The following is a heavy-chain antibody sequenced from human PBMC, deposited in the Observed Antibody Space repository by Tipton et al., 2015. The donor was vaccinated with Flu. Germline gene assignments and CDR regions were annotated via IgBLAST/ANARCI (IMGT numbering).Heavy chain of an antibody. CDR3: ARGDYGDYENEDDGWDS. CDR1: GGSITRGSYY. D-gene: IGHD4-17*01. V-gene: IGHV4-61*09. Sequence: TLSLTCTVSGGSITRGSYYWTWIRQPAGRGLEWIGHIYTNKNTNYNPSLESRVTISLDTSKNQFSLRLSSVTAADKSVYYCARGDYGDYENEDDGWDSGGKGKRGAVSS. CDR2: IYTNKNT. J-gene: IGHJ3*02.